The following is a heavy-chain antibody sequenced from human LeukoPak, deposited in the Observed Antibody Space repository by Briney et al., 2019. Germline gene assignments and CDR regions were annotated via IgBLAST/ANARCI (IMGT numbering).Heavy chain of an antibody. V-gene: IGHV3-21*01. Sequence: GGSLRLSCAASGFTFSSYSMNWVRQAPGKGLEWVSSISSSSSYIYYADSVKGRFTISRDNAKNSLYPQMSSLRAEDTAVYYCARDITGTSFHPYYFDYWGQGTLVTVSS. CDR3: ARDITGTSFHPYYFDY. CDR2: ISSSSSYI. J-gene: IGHJ4*02. CDR1: GFTFSSYS. D-gene: IGHD1-7*01.